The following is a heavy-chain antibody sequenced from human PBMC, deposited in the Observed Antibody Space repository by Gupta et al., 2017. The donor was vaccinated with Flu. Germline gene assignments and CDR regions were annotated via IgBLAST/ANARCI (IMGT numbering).Heavy chain of an antibody. CDR2: IIAIVGTT. J-gene: IGHJ6*02. CDR3: ARAIIAYRPVGSNNYYYYQLEV. D-gene: IGHD3-10*01. Sequence: RQAPGQGLEWMGGIIAIVGTTNDAQKFLGRVTINADESATTGYMELSSLRSEDTAVYYCARAIIAYRPVGSNNYYYYQLEVWGQGTTVTVSS. V-gene: IGHV1-69*01.